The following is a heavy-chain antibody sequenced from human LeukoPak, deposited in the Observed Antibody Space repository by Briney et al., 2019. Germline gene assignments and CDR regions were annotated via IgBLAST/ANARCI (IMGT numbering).Heavy chain of an antibody. Sequence: PPETLSPTRTVSGGSISSYHWSWIRQPPGKGLEWIGYIYYSGSTNYNPSLKSRVTISVDTSKNQFSLKLSSVTAADTAVYYCAIGSSGWYFPCWGQGTLVTVSS. V-gene: IGHV4-59*01. CDR2: IYYSGST. CDR1: GGSISSYH. J-gene: IGHJ4*02. CDR3: AIGSSGWYFPC. D-gene: IGHD6-19*01.